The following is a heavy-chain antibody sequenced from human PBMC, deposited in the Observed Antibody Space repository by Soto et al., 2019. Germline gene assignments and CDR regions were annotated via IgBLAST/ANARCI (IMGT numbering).Heavy chain of an antibody. CDR3: ARIYYTSRGPTKYRAFDF. CDR2: ISSSSSYI. D-gene: IGHD3-22*01. V-gene: IGHV3-21*01. J-gene: IGHJ3*01. CDR1: GFTFSSYS. Sequence: GGSLRLSCAASGFTFSSYSMNWVRQAPGKGLEWVSSISSSSSYIYYADSVKGRFTISRDNAKNSLYLQMNSLRAEDTAVYYCARIYYTSRGPTKYRAFDFWGQGTMVTVSS.